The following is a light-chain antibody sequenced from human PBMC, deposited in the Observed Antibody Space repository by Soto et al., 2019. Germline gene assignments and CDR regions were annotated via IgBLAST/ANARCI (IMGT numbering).Light chain of an antibody. CDR2: KAS. CDR1: QTISSW. CDR3: QQYNSYSGT. V-gene: IGKV1-5*03. J-gene: IGKJ1*01. Sequence: DIQMTQSPSTLSGSVGDRVTITCRASQTISSWLAWYQQKPGKASKLLIYKASSLESGVPSRFSGSGSGTEFTLTISSLQPDDFATYYCQQYNSYSGTFGQGTKVDIK.